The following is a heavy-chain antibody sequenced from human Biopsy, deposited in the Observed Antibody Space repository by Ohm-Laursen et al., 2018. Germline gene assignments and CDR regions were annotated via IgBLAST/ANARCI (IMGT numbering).Heavy chain of an antibody. Sequence: SQTLSLTCTASGGSVSSNTDYWAWLRQPPGKGLEWIGSIFYTGIIFYNPSLKSRVSISVDTSKNQFSLNLNSVTASDTALYYCARHPTGFWFDPWGQGTLVIVSS. CDR1: GGSVSSNTDY. V-gene: IGHV4-39*01. J-gene: IGHJ5*02. CDR2: IFYTGII. CDR3: ARHPTGFWFDP.